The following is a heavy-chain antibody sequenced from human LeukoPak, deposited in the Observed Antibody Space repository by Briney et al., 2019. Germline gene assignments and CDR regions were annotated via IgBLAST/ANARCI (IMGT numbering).Heavy chain of an antibody. D-gene: IGHD1-1*01. CDR1: GYTLTELS. J-gene: IGHJ4*02. CDR2: FDPEDGET. CDR3: AKLTTGRGSYYFDY. V-gene: IGHV1-24*01. Sequence: GASVKVSCKVSGYTLTELSMHWVRQAPGKGLEWMGGFDPEDGETIYAQKFQGRVTMTEDTPTDTAYMELSSLRSEDTAVYYCAKLTTGRGSYYFDYWGQGTLVTVSS.